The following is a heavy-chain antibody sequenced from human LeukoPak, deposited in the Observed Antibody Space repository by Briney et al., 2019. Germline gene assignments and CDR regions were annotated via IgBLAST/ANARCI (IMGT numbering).Heavy chain of an antibody. CDR3: AVNYDSSGYIDY. J-gene: IGHJ4*02. CDR2: ISYDGRNK. V-gene: IGHV3-30*19. CDR1: GFTFSSYG. D-gene: IGHD3-22*01. Sequence: QAGGSLRLSCAVSGFTFSSYGMHWVRQAPGKGLEWVAVISYDGRNKYYADSVKGRFTISRDNSKNTLDLQMNSLRAEDTAVYYCAVNYDSSGYIDYWGQGSLVTVSS.